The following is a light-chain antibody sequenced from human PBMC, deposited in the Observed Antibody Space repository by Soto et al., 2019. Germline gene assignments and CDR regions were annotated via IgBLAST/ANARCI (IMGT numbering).Light chain of an antibody. CDR1: SSNIGAGYD. CDR3: QSYDSSLSGPVV. CDR2: GNS. V-gene: IGLV1-40*01. J-gene: IGLJ2*01. Sequence: QSALTQPASVSGAPGQRVTISCTGSSSNIGAGYDVHWYQQLPGTASKLLIYGNSNRPSGVPDRFSGSKSGTSASLAITGLQAEDEADYYCQSYDSSLSGPVVFGGGTKLTVL.